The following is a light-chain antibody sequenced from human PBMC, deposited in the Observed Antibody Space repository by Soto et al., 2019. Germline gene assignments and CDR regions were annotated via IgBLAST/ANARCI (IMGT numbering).Light chain of an antibody. V-gene: IGLV2-23*02. CDR2: EVS. CDR1: TNDFGSYNL. CDR3: CSYAGSSTSYV. J-gene: IGLJ1*01. Sequence: YAVIHTAALLGCPGRSLTPSCPGTTNDFGSYNLVSWYQQHPGKAPKLMIYEVSKRPSGVSNRFSGSKSGNTASLTISGLQAEDEADYYCCSYAGSSTSYVFGTGTKVTVL.